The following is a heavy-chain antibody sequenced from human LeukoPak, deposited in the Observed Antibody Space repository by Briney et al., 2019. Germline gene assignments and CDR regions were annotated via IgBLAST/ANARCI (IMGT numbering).Heavy chain of an antibody. J-gene: IGHJ5*02. CDR2: IYYTGST. V-gene: IGHV4-59*01. Sequence: SETLSLTCAVYGGSFSGYYWSWIRQPPGKGLEWIGYIYYTGSTSYNPSLKSRVTMSLDASKNQFSLELNSVTPADTAVYYCARGGNYWPQWWFDPWGRGTLVTVSS. D-gene: IGHD1-26*01. CDR3: ARGGNYWPQWWFDP. CDR1: GGSFSGYY.